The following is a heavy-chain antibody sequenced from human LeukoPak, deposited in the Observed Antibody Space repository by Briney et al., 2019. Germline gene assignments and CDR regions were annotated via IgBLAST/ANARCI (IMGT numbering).Heavy chain of an antibody. CDR3: AREWDV. CDR1: GFTFSDSG. CDR2: ISYDGSNK. J-gene: IGHJ6*04. Sequence: GGSLRLSCAASGFTFSDSGMHWVRQAPGKGLEWVAVISYDGSNKYYADSVKGRFTISRDNSKNTLYLQMNSLRAEDTAVYYCAREWDVWGKGTTVTVSS. V-gene: IGHV3-30*04.